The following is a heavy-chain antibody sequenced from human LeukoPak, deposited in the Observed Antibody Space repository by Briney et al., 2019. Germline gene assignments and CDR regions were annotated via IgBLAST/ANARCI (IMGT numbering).Heavy chain of an antibody. D-gene: IGHD3-16*01. Sequence: GGSLRLSCAASGFTLRSAWMTWVRQAPGKGLEWVATIKDDGSDKYYVDSVKGRFTISRDNAKKSLWLQMNSLRVEDTAMYYCADLGSRDWGQGTLVTVSS. V-gene: IGHV3-7*01. CDR2: IKDDGSDK. CDR3: ADLGSRD. CDR1: GFTLRSAW. J-gene: IGHJ4*02.